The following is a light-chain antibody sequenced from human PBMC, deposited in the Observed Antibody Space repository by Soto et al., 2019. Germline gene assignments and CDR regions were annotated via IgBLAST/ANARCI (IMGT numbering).Light chain of an antibody. CDR2: DVS. CDR1: SSDVGGYNY. V-gene: IGLV2-14*01. CDR3: SSYPSSSTVV. J-gene: IGLJ2*01. Sequence: QYALTQPASVSGSPGQSITISCTGTSSDVGGYNYVSWYQQHPGKAPKLMIYDVSNRPSGVSNRFSGSKSGNTASLTISGLQAEDEADYYCSSYPSSSTVVFGGGTKLTVL.